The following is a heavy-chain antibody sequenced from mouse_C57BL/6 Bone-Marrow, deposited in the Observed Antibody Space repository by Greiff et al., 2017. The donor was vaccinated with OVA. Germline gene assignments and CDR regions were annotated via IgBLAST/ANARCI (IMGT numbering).Heavy chain of an antibody. Sequence: VQLQQSGAELVRPGASVKLSCTASGFNIKDDYMHWVKERPEQGLEWIGWIDPENGDTEYASKIQGRATITADTSSKTVYLHLSSLTSEDTAVYDCTTYRYWGQGTTLTVSS. D-gene: IGHD5-5*01. CDR1: GFNIKDDY. CDR2: IDPENGDT. CDR3: TTYRY. J-gene: IGHJ2*01. V-gene: IGHV14-4*01.